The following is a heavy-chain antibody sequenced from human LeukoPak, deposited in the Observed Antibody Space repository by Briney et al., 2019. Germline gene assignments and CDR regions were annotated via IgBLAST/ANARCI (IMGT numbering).Heavy chain of an antibody. Sequence: PGGSLRLSCAASGFTFSSYAMSWVRQAPGKGLEWVSTISGSGENTYYADSVKGRFTISRDNAKNSLYLQMNSLRAEDTAVYYCARDRYYDSSGYSFDYWGQGTLVTVSS. J-gene: IGHJ4*02. CDR2: ISGSGENT. CDR3: ARDRYYDSSGYSFDY. CDR1: GFTFSSYA. V-gene: IGHV3-23*01. D-gene: IGHD3-22*01.